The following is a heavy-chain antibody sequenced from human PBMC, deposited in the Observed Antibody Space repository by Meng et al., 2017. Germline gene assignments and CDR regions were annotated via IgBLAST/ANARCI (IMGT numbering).Heavy chain of an antibody. CDR1: GFIFSNYE. Sequence: QVQGVGFGGDVVTPGRSLTLSCAASGFIFSNYEMHWVRQAPGKGLEWVACITKDGSRKYYLGSVRGRFTISRDNSKNTLYLEMNSLRSEDTALYYCARDFDYWGQGTLVTVSS. V-gene: IGHV3-30*16. CDR3: ARDFDY. J-gene: IGHJ4*02. CDR2: ITKDGSRK.